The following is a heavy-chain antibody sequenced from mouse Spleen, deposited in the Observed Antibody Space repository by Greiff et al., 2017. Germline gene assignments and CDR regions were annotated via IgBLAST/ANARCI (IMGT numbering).Heavy chain of an antibody. V-gene: IGHV1-15*01. CDR1: GYTFTDYE. CDR3: TRPGPWFAY. Sequence: VKLMESGAELVRPGASVTLSCKASGYTFTDYEMHWVKQTPVHGLEWIGAIDPETGGTAYNQKFKGKAILTADKSSSTAYMELRSLTSEDSAVYYCTRPGPWFAYWGQGTLVTVSA. CDR2: IDPETGGT. J-gene: IGHJ3*01.